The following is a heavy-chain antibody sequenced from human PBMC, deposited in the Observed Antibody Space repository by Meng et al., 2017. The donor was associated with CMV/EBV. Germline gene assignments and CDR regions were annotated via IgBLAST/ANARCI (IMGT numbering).Heavy chain of an antibody. J-gene: IGHJ4*02. CDR3: ARVGIRGIAAGHFDY. V-gene: IGHV4-59*01. CDR2: IYYSGST. D-gene: IGHD6-13*01. CDR1: GGSISSYY. Sequence: SGGSISSYYWSWIRQPPGKGLEWIGYIYYSGSTNYNPSLKSRVTISVDTSKNQFSLKLSSVTAADTAVYYCARVGIRGIAAGHFDYWGQGTLVTVSS.